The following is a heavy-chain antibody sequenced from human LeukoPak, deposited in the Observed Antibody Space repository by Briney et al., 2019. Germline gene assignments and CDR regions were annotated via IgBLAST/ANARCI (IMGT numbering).Heavy chain of an antibody. CDR3: ARDPGLNAFDI. Sequence: GGSLRLSCTASGFSVSNNYMSWVRQAPGKRLEWVAVIYSGAATFYADAVKGRFSLSRDNSQNALFLQMNSLKVGDSAVYYCARDPGLNAFDIWGQGTMVTVSS. J-gene: IGHJ3*02. CDR1: GFSVSNNY. CDR2: IYSGAAT. V-gene: IGHV3-53*01.